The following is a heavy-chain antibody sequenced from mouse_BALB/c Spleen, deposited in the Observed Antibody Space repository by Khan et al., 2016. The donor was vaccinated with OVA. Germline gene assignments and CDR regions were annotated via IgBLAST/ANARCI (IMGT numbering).Heavy chain of an antibody. Sequence: VELVESGPGLVAPSQSLSITCSVSGFSLTSYGVNWVRQPPGKGLEWLGVIWGDGGTNYHSTLRSRLIISKDNSKRQVFLTLNSLQTDDTATYYCAKFTPDYYSMDYWGQGTSVTVSS. V-gene: IGHV2-3*01. CDR1: GFSLTSYG. D-gene: IGHD1-1*01. CDR3: AKFTPDYYSMDY. CDR2: IWGDGGT. J-gene: IGHJ4*01.